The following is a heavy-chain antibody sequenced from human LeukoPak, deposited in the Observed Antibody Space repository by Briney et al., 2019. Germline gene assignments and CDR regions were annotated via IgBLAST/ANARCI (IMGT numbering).Heavy chain of an antibody. Sequence: ASVKVSCKASGYTFTSYGISWVRQAPGQGLEWMGGIIPIFGTANYAQKFQGRVTMTRDTSTSTVYMELSSLRSEDTAVYYCARDGALEQSGNAFDIWGQGTMVTVSS. D-gene: IGHD3-3*01. CDR1: GYTFTSYG. CDR3: ARDGALEQSGNAFDI. CDR2: IIPIFGTA. V-gene: IGHV1-69*05. J-gene: IGHJ3*02.